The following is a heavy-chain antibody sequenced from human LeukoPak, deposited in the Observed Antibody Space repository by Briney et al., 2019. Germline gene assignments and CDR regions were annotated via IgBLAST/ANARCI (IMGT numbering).Heavy chain of an antibody. CDR2: IKQDGNEK. J-gene: IGHJ4*02. Sequence: GGSLRLSCAASGFRFNTYWMSWVRQAPGKGLEWVANIKQDGNEKSYADSVRGRFTISRDNGKNSLDLKRNSLRADDTAVYYCARDTLGEGEDANYAVDYWGQGTVVTVSS. CDR3: ARDTLGEGEDANYAVDY. CDR1: GFRFNTYW. V-gene: IGHV3-7*01. D-gene: IGHD4/OR15-4a*01.